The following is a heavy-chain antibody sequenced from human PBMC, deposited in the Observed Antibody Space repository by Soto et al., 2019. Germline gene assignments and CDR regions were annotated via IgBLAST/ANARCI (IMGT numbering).Heavy chain of an antibody. CDR3: ARTYCSGGSCYAPFGY. CDR1: GGTFSSYA. Sequence: QVQLVQSGAEVKKPGSSVKVSCKASGGTFSSYAISWVRQAPGQGLEWMGGIIPIFGTANYAQKFQGRVTITADKSTSTADMELSSLRSEDTAVYYCARTYCSGGSCYAPFGYWGQGTLVTVSS. D-gene: IGHD2-15*01. CDR2: IIPIFGTA. V-gene: IGHV1-69*06. J-gene: IGHJ4*02.